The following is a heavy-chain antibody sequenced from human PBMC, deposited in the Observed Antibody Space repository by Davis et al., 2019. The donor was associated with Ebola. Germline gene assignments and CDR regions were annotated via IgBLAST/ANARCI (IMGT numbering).Heavy chain of an antibody. D-gene: IGHD2-21*02. Sequence: GGSLRLSCAGSGFRFRDYGMHWVRQPPGKGLEWVAVISYDSRQESFSDSVRGRFTVSRDNSKKMFYLQMNSLRVEDTAVYYCVRDPALVVTGGGWFFGLWGRGTLVTVSS. J-gene: IGHJ2*01. CDR2: ISYDSRQE. CDR3: VRDPALVVTGGGWFFGL. CDR1: GFRFRDYG. V-gene: IGHV3-30*03.